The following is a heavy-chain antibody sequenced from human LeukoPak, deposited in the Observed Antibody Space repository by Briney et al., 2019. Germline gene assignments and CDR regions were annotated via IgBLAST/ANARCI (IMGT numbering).Heavy chain of an antibody. V-gene: IGHV3-30*02. J-gene: IGHJ4*02. Sequence: PGGSLRLSCAASGFTFSSYGMHWVRQAPGKGLEWVAFIRYDGSNKYYADSVKGRFTISRDNSKNTLYLQMNSLRAEDTAVYYCAKGPKLLWFGKRVYWGQGTLVTVSS. D-gene: IGHD3-10*01. CDR3: AKGPKLLWFGKRVY. CDR1: GFTFSSYG. CDR2: IRYDGSNK.